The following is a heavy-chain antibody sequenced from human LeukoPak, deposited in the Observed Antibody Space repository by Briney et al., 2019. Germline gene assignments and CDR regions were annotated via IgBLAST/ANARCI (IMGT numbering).Heavy chain of an antibody. J-gene: IGHJ4*02. CDR1: GYTLTGYY. CDR3: ARDLETGDLYY. V-gene: IGHV1-2*02. D-gene: IGHD7-27*01. Sequence: GASVKVSCRASGYTLTGYYMHWVRQAPGQGLEWMGWINPNSGGTNYAQKFQGRVTMTRDTSISTAYMELSRLRSDDTAVYYCARDLETGDLYYWGQGTLVTVSS. CDR2: INPNSGGT.